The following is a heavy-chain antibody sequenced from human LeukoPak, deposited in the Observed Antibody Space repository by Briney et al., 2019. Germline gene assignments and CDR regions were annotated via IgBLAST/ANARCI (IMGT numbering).Heavy chain of an antibody. Sequence: GASVKVSCKASGYTFTSYGISWVRQAPGQGLEWMGWISGYNSKPFYAQNFQGRVTMTTDTSTSTVYMEVRSLRSDDTAVYYCARQVAAAGTPAPYDYWGQGTLVTVSS. D-gene: IGHD6-13*01. CDR3: ARQVAAAGTPAPYDY. CDR1: GYTFTSYG. CDR2: ISGYNSKP. J-gene: IGHJ4*02. V-gene: IGHV1-18*01.